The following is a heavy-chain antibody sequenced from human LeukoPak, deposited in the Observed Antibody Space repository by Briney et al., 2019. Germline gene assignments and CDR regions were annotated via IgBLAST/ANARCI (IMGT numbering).Heavy chain of an antibody. V-gene: IGHV1-18*01. CDR3: ARGNFYDNKGYSPDLRY. Sequence: ASVKVSCKASGYTFTSYGISWVRQAPGQGLEWMGWISAYNGNTNYAQKFQGRVTMTTDTSTSTAYMELSRLTSDDTAVYYCARGNFYDNKGYSPDLRYWGQGTLVTVSS. D-gene: IGHD3-10*01. CDR1: GYTFTSYG. J-gene: IGHJ4*02. CDR2: ISAYNGNT.